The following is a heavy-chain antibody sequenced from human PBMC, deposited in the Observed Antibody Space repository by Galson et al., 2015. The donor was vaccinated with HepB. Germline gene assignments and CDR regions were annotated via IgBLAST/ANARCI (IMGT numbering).Heavy chain of an antibody. CDR2: INPNSGGT. V-gene: IGHV1-2*06. CDR1: GYTFTGYY. CDR3: ARGPLWTRRNMDV. D-gene: IGHD3-16*01. J-gene: IGHJ6*03. Sequence: SVKVSCKASGYTFTGYYMHWVRQAPGQGLEWMGRINPNSGGTNYAQKFQGRVTMTRDTSISTAYMELSRLRSDDTAVYYCARGPLWTRRNMDVWGKGTTVTVSS.